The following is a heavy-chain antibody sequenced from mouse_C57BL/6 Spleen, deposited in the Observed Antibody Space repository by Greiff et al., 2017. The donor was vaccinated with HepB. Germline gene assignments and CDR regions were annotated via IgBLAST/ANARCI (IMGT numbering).Heavy chain of an antibody. Sequence: DVMLVESGGGLVKPGGSLKLSCAASGFTFSSYAMSWVRQTPEKRLEWVATISDGGSYTYYPDNVKGRFTISRDNAKNNLYLQMSHLKSEDTAMYYCARDSNGDYWGQGTTLTVSS. V-gene: IGHV5-4*01. CDR3: ARDSNGDY. D-gene: IGHD2-5*01. CDR2: ISDGGSYT. J-gene: IGHJ2*01. CDR1: GFTFSSYA.